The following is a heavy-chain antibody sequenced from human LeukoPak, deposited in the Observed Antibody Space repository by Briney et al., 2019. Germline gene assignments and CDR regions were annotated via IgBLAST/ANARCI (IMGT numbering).Heavy chain of an antibody. Sequence: GGSLRLSCAASGFTFGSYSMNWVRQAPGKGLEWVSSISSSSSYIYYADSVKGRFTISRDNAKNSLYLQMNSLRAEDTAVYYCARTPTIFGVADYWGQGTLVTVSS. D-gene: IGHD3-3*01. CDR3: ARTPTIFGVADY. V-gene: IGHV3-21*01. J-gene: IGHJ4*02. CDR1: GFTFGSYS. CDR2: ISSSSSYI.